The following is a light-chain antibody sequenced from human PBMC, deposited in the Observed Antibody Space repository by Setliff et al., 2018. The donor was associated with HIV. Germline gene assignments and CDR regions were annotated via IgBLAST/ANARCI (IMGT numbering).Light chain of an antibody. Sequence: QSVLTQPASVSGSPGQSITISCTGTSSDVGGYNYVSWYQQHPGNAPKLMIFEVSNRPSGVSNRFPGSKSGNTASLTISGLQAEDEADYYCSSYTSSSLYVFGTGTKVTVL. V-gene: IGLV2-14*01. J-gene: IGLJ1*01. CDR1: SSDVGGYNY. CDR3: SSYTSSSLYV. CDR2: EVS.